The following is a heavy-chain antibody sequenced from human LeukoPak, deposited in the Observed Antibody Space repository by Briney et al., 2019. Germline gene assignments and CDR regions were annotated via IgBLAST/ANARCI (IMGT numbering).Heavy chain of an antibody. CDR1: GGSFSGYY. D-gene: IGHD3-10*01. CDR3: ARGGRGYYYGSGSYYNLPYYYYMDV. V-gene: IGHV4-34*01. Sequence: SSETLSLTCAVYGGSFSGYYWSWIRQPPGKGLEWIGEINHSGSTNYNPSLKSRVTISVDTSKNQFSLKLSSVTAADTAVYYCARGGRGYYYGSGSYYNLPYYYYMDVWGKGTTVTVSS. CDR2: INHSGST. J-gene: IGHJ6*03.